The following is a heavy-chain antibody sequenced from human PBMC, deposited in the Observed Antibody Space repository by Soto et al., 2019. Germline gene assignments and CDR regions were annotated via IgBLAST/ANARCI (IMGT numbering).Heavy chain of an antibody. V-gene: IGHV4-31*03. J-gene: IGHJ4*02. CDR3: ASGYDYYDSSGRYDY. D-gene: IGHD3-22*01. CDR2: IYYSGST. Sequence: SETLSLTCTVSGGSISSGGYYWSWIRQHPGKGLEWIGYIYYSGSTDYNPSLKSRVTISVDTSKNQFSLKLSSVTAADKAVYYCASGYDYYDSSGRYDYWGQGTLVTVSS. CDR1: GGSISSGGYY.